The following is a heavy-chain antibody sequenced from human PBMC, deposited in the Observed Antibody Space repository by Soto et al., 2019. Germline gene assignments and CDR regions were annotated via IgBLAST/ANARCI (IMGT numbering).Heavy chain of an antibody. CDR3: ARDRNTIFGVVTNGGGYMDV. Sequence: QVPLVQSGAEVKKPGASVKVSCKTSGYTFTSYAMHWVRQAPGQRLEWMGWINAGNGNTKYSQKFQGRVTITRDTSASTAYMELSSLRSEDTAVYYCARDRNTIFGVVTNGGGYMDVWGKGTTVTVSS. CDR1: GYTFTSYA. V-gene: IGHV1-3*01. CDR2: INAGNGNT. D-gene: IGHD3-3*01. J-gene: IGHJ6*03.